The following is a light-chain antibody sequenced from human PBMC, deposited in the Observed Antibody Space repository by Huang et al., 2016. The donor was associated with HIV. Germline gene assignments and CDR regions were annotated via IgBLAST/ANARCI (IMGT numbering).Light chain of an antibody. CDR1: RSVRRN. CDR3: QQYNNWLLS. J-gene: IGKJ4*01. V-gene: IGKV3-15*01. Sequence: IVMTQSPATLSVSPGERVTVSCRANRSVRRNLAWYQQSPGQAPRHLIYGYSTRAPCIPARFSGSGSGTDFSLTISSLQSEDFALYYCQQYNNWLLSFGGGTRVDI. CDR2: GYS.